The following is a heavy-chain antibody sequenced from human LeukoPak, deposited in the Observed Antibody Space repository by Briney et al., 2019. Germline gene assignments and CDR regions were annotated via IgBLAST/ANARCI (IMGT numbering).Heavy chain of an antibody. CDR2: IYYSGST. CDR3: STYCSSTSCQHYFDY. V-gene: IGHV4-39*01. D-gene: IGHD2-2*01. CDR1: GDSISGSSYY. J-gene: IGHJ4*02. Sequence: SESLSLTCTVSGDSISGSSYYWGWIRQPPGKGLEWIGSIYYSGSTYYNPSLKSRVTISVDTSKSQFSLKLSSVTAADTAVYYCSTYCSSTSCQHYFDYWGQGTLVTVSS.